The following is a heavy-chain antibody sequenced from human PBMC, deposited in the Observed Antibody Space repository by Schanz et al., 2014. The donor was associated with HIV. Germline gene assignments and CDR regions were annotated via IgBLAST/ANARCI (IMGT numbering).Heavy chain of an antibody. CDR1: GLTFSSYG. CDR3: AKEAVTTCFDY. Sequence: QVQLVESGGGVVQPGRSLRLSCAGSGLTFSSYGMHWVRQAPGKGLEWVAVISYDGSNKYYADSVKGRFTISRDNSKNTLYLQMNSLRAEDTAVYYCAKEAVTTCFDYWGQGTLVTVSS. V-gene: IGHV3-30*18. D-gene: IGHD4-4*01. J-gene: IGHJ4*02. CDR2: ISYDGSNK.